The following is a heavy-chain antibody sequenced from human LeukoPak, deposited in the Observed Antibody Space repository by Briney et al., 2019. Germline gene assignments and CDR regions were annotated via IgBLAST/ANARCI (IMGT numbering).Heavy chain of an antibody. CDR3: APHSGVVVDFSYRFDP. Sequence: PGGSLRLSCAASGFTFFSYTMNWVRQAPGKGLEWVSSISSSSSYIYYADSVKGRFTISRDNAKNSLYLQMNSLRAEDTAVYYCAPHSGVVVDFSYRFDPWGQGTLVTVSS. CDR1: GFTFFSYT. V-gene: IGHV3-21*01. D-gene: IGHD2-15*01. CDR2: ISSSSSYI. J-gene: IGHJ5*02.